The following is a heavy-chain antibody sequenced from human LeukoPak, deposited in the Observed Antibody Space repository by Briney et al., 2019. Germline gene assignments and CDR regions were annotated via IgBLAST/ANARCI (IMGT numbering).Heavy chain of an antibody. CDR2: ISYDGSNK. CDR1: GFTFSSYA. V-gene: IGHV3-30*04. J-gene: IGHJ4*02. CDR3: ARGGLRYFDWLLHTFDY. D-gene: IGHD3-9*01. Sequence: GGSLRLSCAASGFTFSSYAMHWVRQAPGKGLEWVAVISYDGSNKYYADSVKGRFTISRDNSENTLYLQMNSLRAEDTAVYYCARGGLRYFDWLLHTFDYWGQGTLVTVSS.